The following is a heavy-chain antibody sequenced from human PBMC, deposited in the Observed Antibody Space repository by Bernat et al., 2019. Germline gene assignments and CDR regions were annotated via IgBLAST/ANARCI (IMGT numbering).Heavy chain of an antibody. CDR1: GFSLTTNGVG. CDR2: IYWDDDK. D-gene: IGHD3-9*01. J-gene: IGHJ4*02. V-gene: IGHV2-5*02. CDR3: AHRIPGYYYDY. Sequence: QITLKESGPMLVKPTQTLTLTCTVSGFSLTTNGVGVGWIRQPPGKALEWLALIYWDDDKRYSPSLKNRLIITRDTSKNLVLLTLTNMDPVDTATYYCAHRIPGYYYDYWGQGTLVTVYS.